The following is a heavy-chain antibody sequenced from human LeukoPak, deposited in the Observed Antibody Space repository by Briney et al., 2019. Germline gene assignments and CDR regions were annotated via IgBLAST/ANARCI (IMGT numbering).Heavy chain of an antibody. V-gene: IGHV3-23*01. CDR3: ARSGTMVRGVPLEIPYYYYYGMDV. D-gene: IGHD3-10*01. J-gene: IGHJ6*02. CDR1: GFTFSSSA. CDR2: ISGSGGSGRT. Sequence: PGGSLRLSCAASGFTFSSSAMTWVRQAPGKGLEWVSAISGSGGSGRTYYAESVKGRFTISRDDSTNTLYLQMNSLRAEDTAVYYCARSGTMVRGVPLEIPYYYYYGMDVWGQGTTVTVSS.